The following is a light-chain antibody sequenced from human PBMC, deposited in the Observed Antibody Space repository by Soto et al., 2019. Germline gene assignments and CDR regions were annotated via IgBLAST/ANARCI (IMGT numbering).Light chain of an antibody. CDR3: QQYAISPWT. CDR1: QSVGSN. Sequence: EIVMTQSPATLSVSPGERAALSCRASQSVGSNLAWYQQKPGQAPRLLIYGASSRATGIPARFSGSGSGTEFTLTISSLQSEDFAVYYCQQYAISPWTFGQGTKVQIK. V-gene: IGKV3-15*01. J-gene: IGKJ1*01. CDR2: GAS.